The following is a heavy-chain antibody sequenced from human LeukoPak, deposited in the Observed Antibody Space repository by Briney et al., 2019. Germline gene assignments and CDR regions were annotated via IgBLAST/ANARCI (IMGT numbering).Heavy chain of an antibody. CDR2: FDPEDGET. Sequence: ASVKVSCKVSGYTLTELSMHWVRQAPGKGLEWMGGFDPEDGETIYAQKFQGRVTMTEDTSTDTAYMELRSLRSDDTAVYYCARATPYDSSGYYYLYYYGMDVWGQGTTVTVSS. J-gene: IGHJ6*02. V-gene: IGHV1-24*01. D-gene: IGHD3-22*01. CDR3: ARATPYDSSGYYYLYYYGMDV. CDR1: GYTLTELS.